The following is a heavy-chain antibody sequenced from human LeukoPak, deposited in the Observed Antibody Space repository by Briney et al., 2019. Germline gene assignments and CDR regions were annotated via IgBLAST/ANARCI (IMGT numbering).Heavy chain of an antibody. V-gene: IGHV1-69*04. D-gene: IGHD3-22*01. CDR2: IIPIFGIV. CDR3: ARADSSGYSLDENFDY. J-gene: IGHJ4*02. CDR1: GGTLSSYA. Sequence: ASVKVSCKASGGTLSSYAINWVRQAPGQGLEWIGRIIPIFGIVNYAQNFQGRVTITADKSTNTAYMELSSPRSEDTAFYYCARADSSGYSLDENFDYWGQGTLVTVSS.